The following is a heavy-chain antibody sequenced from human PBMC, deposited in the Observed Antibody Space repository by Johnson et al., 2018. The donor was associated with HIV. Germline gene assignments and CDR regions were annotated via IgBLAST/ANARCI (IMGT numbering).Heavy chain of an antibody. J-gene: IGHJ3*02. D-gene: IGHD3-22*01. CDR2: IRYDGSEK. V-gene: IGHV3-30*02. CDR3: ARRFYDSSGAGFDI. CDR1: GFTFSSYG. Sequence: QVQLVESGGGVVQPGGSLRLSCAASGFTFSSYGMHWVRQAPGKGLEWVAFIRYDGSEKYYVDSVKGRFTISRDNAKNSLYLQMNSLRAEDTAVYYCARRFYDSSGAGFDIWGQGTMVTVSS.